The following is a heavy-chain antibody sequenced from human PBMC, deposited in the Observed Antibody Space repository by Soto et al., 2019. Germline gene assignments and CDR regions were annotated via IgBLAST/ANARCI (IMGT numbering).Heavy chain of an antibody. D-gene: IGHD5-12*01. CDR1: GYAFTSYD. V-gene: IGHV1-8*01. Sequence: ASVKVSCKASGYAFTSYDINWVRQATGQGLEWMGWMNPNSGNTGYAQKFQGRVTMTRNTSISTAYMELSSLRSEETAVYYCARVSYSGYVNYYYYGMDVRGQGTTVTV. CDR2: MNPNSGNT. J-gene: IGHJ6*02. CDR3: ARVSYSGYVNYYYYGMDV.